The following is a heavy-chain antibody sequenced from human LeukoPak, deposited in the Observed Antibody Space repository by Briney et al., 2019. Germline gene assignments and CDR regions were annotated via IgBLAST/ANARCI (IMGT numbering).Heavy chain of an antibody. CDR1: GGSISSYY. CDR3: ARPAVAGRRGFFFDY. Sequence: SETLSPTCTVSGGSISSYYWSWIRQPPGEGLEWIGEIYHSGSTNYNPSLKSRVTISVDKSKNQFSLKLSSVTAADTAVYYCARPAVAGRRGFFFDYWGQGTLVTVSS. CDR2: IYHSGST. J-gene: IGHJ4*02. D-gene: IGHD6-19*01. V-gene: IGHV4-34*01.